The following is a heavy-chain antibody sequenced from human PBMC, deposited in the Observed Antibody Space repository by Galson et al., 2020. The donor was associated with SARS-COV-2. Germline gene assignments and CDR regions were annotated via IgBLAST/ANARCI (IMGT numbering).Heavy chain of an antibody. CDR1: GFNFSSFA. CDR3: ARCGGYCGAVTYLPHYYYGMDV. V-gene: IGHV3-23*01. J-gene: IGHJ6*02. D-gene: IGHD4-17*01. Sequence: GESLKISCDDSGFNFSSFALSWVRQAPGKGLEWVATMSGRGGNRYYADSVKGRFTISRNNSKNTLYLQMSSRRAEDTAVCYCARCGGYCGAVTYLPHYYYGMDVWGQGTTVTVSS. CDR2: MSGRGGNR.